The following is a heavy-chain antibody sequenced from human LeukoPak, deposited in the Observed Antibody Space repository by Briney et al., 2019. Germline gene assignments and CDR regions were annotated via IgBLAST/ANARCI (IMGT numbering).Heavy chain of an antibody. CDR3: ARDFCSSTSCSTIDAFDI. CDR1: GFTFDDYA. CDR2: ISWNSGSI. D-gene: IGHD2-2*01. J-gene: IGHJ3*02. Sequence: GRSLRLSCAASGFTFDDYAMHWVRQAPGKGLEWVSGISWNSGSIGYADSVKGRFTISRDNAKNSLYLQMNSLRAEDTAVYYCARDFCSSTSCSTIDAFDIWGQGTMVTVSS. V-gene: IGHV3-9*01.